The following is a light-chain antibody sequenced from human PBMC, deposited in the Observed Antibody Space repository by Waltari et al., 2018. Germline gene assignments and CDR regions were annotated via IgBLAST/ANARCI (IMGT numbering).Light chain of an antibody. CDR2: WAS. CDR1: QSLLYSSNNKNY. J-gene: IGKJ2*01. V-gene: IGKV4-1*01. CDR3: HHYYGTPYT. Sequence: DIVMTQSPDSLAVSLGERATINCKSSQSLLYSSNNKNYLAWYQQKPGQPPTLLIYWASTRESGVPDPFSCRGSGRDFTLTISSLQAEDVAVYYCHHYYGTPYTFGQGTKLEIK.